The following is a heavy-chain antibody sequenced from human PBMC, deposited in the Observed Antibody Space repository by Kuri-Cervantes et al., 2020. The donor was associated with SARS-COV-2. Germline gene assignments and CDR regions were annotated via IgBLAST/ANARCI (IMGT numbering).Heavy chain of an antibody. Sequence: SETLSLTCPVSGGSISSYYCSWIRQPAGKGLEWIGRIYTSGSTNYNPSLKSRVTMSVDTSKNQFSLKLSSVTAADTAVYYCARVLRYYDSSGYLGSFDPWGQGTLVTVSS. J-gene: IGHJ5*02. CDR3: ARVLRYYDSSGYLGSFDP. CDR2: IYTSGST. V-gene: IGHV4-4*07. D-gene: IGHD3-22*01. CDR1: GGSISSYY.